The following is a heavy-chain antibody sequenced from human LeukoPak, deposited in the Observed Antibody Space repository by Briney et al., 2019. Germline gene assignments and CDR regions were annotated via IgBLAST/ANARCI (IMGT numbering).Heavy chain of an antibody. J-gene: IGHJ4*02. CDR1: GFTFSSYA. CDR2: ISGSGGST. D-gene: IGHD5-12*01. Sequence: GGSLRPSCAASGFTFSSYAMSWVRQAPGKGLEWVSAISGSGGSTYYADSVKGRFTISRDNSKNTLYLQMNSLRAEDTAVYYCAKDLPWLRSPRHFDYWGQGTLVTVSS. V-gene: IGHV3-23*01. CDR3: AKDLPWLRSPRHFDY.